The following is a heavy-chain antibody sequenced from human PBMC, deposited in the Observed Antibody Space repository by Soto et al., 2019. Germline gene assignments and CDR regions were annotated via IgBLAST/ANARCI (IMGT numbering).Heavy chain of an antibody. CDR2: ISAYNGNT. D-gene: IGHD2-2*01. J-gene: IGHJ6*02. Sequence: QVQLVQSGVEVKKHGASVTVSCKASGYTVTNYGSRWVRQAPGQGLEWMGWISAYNGNTNYAQKPQGRVTMTTDTSTSTAYMELRSLRSDDTAVYYSARVGDCSSTSCRYYYYYGMDVWGQGTTVTVSS. CDR3: ARVGDCSSTSCRYYYYYGMDV. CDR1: GYTVTNYG. V-gene: IGHV1-18*01.